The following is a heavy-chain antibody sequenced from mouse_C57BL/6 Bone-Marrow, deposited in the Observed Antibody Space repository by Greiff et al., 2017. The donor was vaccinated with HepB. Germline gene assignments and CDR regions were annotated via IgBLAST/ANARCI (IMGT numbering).Heavy chain of an antibody. CDR3: ATLRVGIYYAMDY. J-gene: IGHJ4*01. CDR1: GFTFSDYG. Sequence: EVKLVESGGGLVKPGGSLKLSCAASGFTFSDYGMHWVRQAPEKGLEWVAYISSGSSTIYYADTVKGRFTISRDNAKNTLFLQMTILRSEDTAMYYCATLRVGIYYAMDYWGQGTSVTVSS. V-gene: IGHV5-17*01. D-gene: IGHD1-1*01. CDR2: ISSGSSTI.